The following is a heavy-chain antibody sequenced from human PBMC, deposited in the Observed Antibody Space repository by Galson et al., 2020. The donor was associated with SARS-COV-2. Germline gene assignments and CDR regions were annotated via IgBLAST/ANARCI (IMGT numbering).Heavy chain of an antibody. V-gene: IGHV3-23*01. D-gene: IGHD4-17*01. CDR3: AKPDTVTTWGFGLAAPSWFDP. J-gene: IGHJ5*02. CDR1: GFTFSSYA. CDR2: ISGSGGSP. Sequence: GGSLRLSCAASGFTFSSYAMSWVRQAPGKGLEWVSAISGSGGSPYYADSVKGRFTISRDNSKNTLYLQMNSLRAEDTAVDYCAKPDTVTTWGFGLAAPSWFDPWGQGTLVTVSS.